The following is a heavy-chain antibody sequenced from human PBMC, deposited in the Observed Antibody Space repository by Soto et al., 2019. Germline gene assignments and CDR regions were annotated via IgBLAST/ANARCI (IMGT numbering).Heavy chain of an antibody. V-gene: IGHV3-30*18. CDR1: GGSISSSS. J-gene: IGHJ4*02. D-gene: IGHD1-26*01. CDR3: AKEGGLSGSYYISSSYHFDY. Sequence: LSLTCTVSGGSISSSSYYWGWIRQPPGKGLEWVAIISYDGSNTYYADSVKGRFTISRDNSKNTLYLQMNSLRAEDTSVYYCAKEGGLSGSYYISSSYHFDYWGQGTLVTV. CDR2: ISYDGSNT.